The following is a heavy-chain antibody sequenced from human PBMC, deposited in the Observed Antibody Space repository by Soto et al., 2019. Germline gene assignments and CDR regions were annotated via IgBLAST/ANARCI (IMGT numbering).Heavy chain of an antibody. CDR1: NYSISRGYY. J-gene: IGHJ6*02. CDR2: IYHSGST. CDR3: ARDRSSPFEYYYGMDV. Sequence: SETLSLTCAGSNYSISRGYYWGWIRQPTGKAMEWIGSIYHSGSTNYNPSLKSRVTIPVDTYKNQFSLKLSYVTAADTAVHYCARDRSSPFEYYYGMDVWGQGTTV. D-gene: IGHD2-2*01. V-gene: IGHV4-38-2*02.